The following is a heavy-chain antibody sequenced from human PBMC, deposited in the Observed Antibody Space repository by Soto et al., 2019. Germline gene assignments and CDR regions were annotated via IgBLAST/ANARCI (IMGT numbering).Heavy chain of an antibody. D-gene: IGHD1-26*01. J-gene: IGHJ5*02. CDR3: VRDGTKNLRDRFEP. V-gene: IGHV4-4*07. CDR2: IYATGDT. CDR1: DASLSLYY. Sequence: SVTRSLTCHVSDASLSLYYWSWLRQPPGKGLEWIGRIYATGDTDYNPSLKSRISMSVDMSKKQFSLTLRSVTAADTAIYYCVRDGTKNLRDRFEPWGRGILVTVSS.